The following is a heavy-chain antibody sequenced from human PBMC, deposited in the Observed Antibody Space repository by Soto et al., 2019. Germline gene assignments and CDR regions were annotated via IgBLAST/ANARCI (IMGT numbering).Heavy chain of an antibody. D-gene: IGHD3-22*01. Sequence: SETLSLTCAVYGGSFSGYYWSWIRQPPGKGLEWIGEINHSGSTNYNPSLKSRVTISVDTSKNQFSLKLSSVTAADTAVYYCARGGLWYYYDSSGYRPSVYYGMGVWGQGTTVTVSS. CDR3: ARGGLWYYYDSSGYRPSVYYGMGV. CDR1: GGSFSGYY. J-gene: IGHJ6*02. V-gene: IGHV4-34*01. CDR2: INHSGST.